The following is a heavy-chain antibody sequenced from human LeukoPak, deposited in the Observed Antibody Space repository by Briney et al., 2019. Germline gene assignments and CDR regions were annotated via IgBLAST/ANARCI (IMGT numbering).Heavy chain of an antibody. D-gene: IGHD5-24*01. CDR3: AKTRDGFLSGAFDI. J-gene: IGHJ3*02. CDR1: GYSFTSYW. V-gene: IGHV5-51*01. CDR2: IYPGDADT. Sequence: GESLKISCKGSGYSFTSYWIGWVRQMPGKGLEWMGIIYPGDADTRYSPSFQGQVTISADKSISIAYLQWSSLKASDTAMYYCAKTRDGFLSGAFDIWGQGTMLTVSS.